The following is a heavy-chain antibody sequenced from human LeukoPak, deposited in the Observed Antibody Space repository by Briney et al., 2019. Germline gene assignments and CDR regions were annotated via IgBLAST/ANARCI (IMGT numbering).Heavy chain of an antibody. CDR2: IYYSGST. Sequence: SETPSLTCSVSGDSISSYYWSWIRQPPGKGLEWIGYIYYSGSTNYNPSLKSRVTISVDTSKNQFSLKLSSVTAADTAVYYCARGGSYSAYWGQGTLVTVSS. CDR1: GDSISSYY. V-gene: IGHV4-59*01. CDR3: ARGGSYSAY. D-gene: IGHD1-26*01. J-gene: IGHJ4*02.